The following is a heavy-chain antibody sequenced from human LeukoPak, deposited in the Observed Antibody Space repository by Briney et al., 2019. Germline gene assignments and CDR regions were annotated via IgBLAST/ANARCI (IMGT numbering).Heavy chain of an antibody. Sequence: SETLSLTCTVSGGSISSYYWSWIRQPAGKGLEWIGRIYTSGSTNYNPSLKSRVTMSVDTSKNQFSLKLSSVTAADTAVYYCARESYDSSGYPNDYWGQGTLVTASS. D-gene: IGHD3-22*01. V-gene: IGHV4-4*07. CDR1: GGSISSYY. CDR2: IYTSGST. J-gene: IGHJ4*02. CDR3: ARESYDSSGYPNDY.